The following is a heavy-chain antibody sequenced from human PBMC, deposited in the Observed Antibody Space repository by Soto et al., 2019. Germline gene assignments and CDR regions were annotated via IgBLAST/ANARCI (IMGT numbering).Heavy chain of an antibody. J-gene: IGHJ6*03. CDR1: GGTFSSYT. V-gene: IGHV1-69*02. Sequence: QVQLVQSGAEVKKPGSSVKVSCKASGGTFSSYTISWVRQAPGQGLEWMGRIIPILGIANYAQKFQDRVTITADKSTSTAYMELSSLRSEDTAVYYCAISLNSSSWYPDDYYYYYMDVWGKGTTVTVSS. D-gene: IGHD6-13*01. CDR3: AISLNSSSWYPDDYYYYYMDV. CDR2: IIPILGIA.